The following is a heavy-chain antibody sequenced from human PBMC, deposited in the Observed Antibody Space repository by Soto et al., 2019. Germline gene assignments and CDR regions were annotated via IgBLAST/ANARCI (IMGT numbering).Heavy chain of an antibody. D-gene: IGHD3-10*01. J-gene: IGHJ4*02. CDR1: GFSLTTSGLG. Sequence: QITLKESGPTLVKPTQTLTLTCTFSGFSLTTSGLGVGWIRQPPGKALEWLALIYWDDDKRYNPSLKSRLTITQDTSKNQVVLTRTNMDPVDTATYYCAHRPHVLRWFGEYSFDYWGQGTLVTVSS. V-gene: IGHV2-5*02. CDR3: AHRPHVLRWFGEYSFDY. CDR2: IYWDDDK.